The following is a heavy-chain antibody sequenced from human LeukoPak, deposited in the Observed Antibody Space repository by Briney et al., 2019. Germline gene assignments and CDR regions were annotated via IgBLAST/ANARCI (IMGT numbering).Heavy chain of an antibody. J-gene: IGHJ4*02. D-gene: IGHD3-10*01. V-gene: IGHV3-23*01. CDR2: ISGSGGST. CDR3: AKDLELLWFGEFDGGFDY. CDR1: GFTFSSYA. Sequence: GGSLRLSCAASGFTFSSYAMSWVRQAPGKGLEWVSAISGSGGSTYYADSVKGRFTISRDNSKNTLYLQMNSLRAEDTAVYYCAKDLELLWFGEFDGGFDYWGQGTLVTVSS.